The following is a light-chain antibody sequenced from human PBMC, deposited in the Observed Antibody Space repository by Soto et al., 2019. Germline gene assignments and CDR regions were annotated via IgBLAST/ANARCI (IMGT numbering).Light chain of an antibody. Sequence: DVVMTQSPLSLPVTLGQPASISCKSSQSLVYRDGSTYLNWFQQRPGQSPRRLIYKVSNRDAGVXDXXGGSGSDSDLTLKITMVEAEDVAVFYCRQGAHGPFTLGQGTKLEIK. J-gene: IGKJ2*01. CDR2: KVS. CDR1: QSLVYRDGSTY. CDR3: RQGAHGPFT. V-gene: IGKV2-30*01.